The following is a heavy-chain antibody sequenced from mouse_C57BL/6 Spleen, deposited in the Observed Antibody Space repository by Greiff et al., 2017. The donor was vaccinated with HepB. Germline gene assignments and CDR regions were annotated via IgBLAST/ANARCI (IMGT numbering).Heavy chain of an antibody. Sequence: QVQLQQPGAELVRPGTSVKLSCKASGYTFTSYWMHWVKQRPGQGLEWIGVIDPYDSYTNYNQKFKGKATLTVDTSSSTAYMQLSSLTSEDSAVYDWARDGAFDYWGQGTTVTVSS. D-gene: IGHD1-2*01. CDR2: IDPYDSYT. CDR3: ARDGAFDY. V-gene: IGHV1-59*01. J-gene: IGHJ2*01. CDR1: GYTFTSYW.